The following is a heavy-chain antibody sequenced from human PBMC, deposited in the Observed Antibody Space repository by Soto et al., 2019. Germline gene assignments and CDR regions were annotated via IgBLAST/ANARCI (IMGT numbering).Heavy chain of an antibody. CDR1: GFTFSSYA. D-gene: IGHD5-18*01. V-gene: IGHV3-23*01. Sequence: GSLRLSCAASGFTFSSYAMSWVRQAPGKGLEWVSAISGSGGSTYYADSVKGRFTISRDNSKNTLYLQMNSLRAEDTAVYYCSLTWIQLDFDYWGQGTLVTVSS. CDR2: ISGSGGST. CDR3: SLTWIQLDFDY. J-gene: IGHJ4*02.